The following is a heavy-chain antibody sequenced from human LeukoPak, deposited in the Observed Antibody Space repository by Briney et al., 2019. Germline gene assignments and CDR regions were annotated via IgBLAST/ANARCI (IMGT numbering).Heavy chain of an antibody. J-gene: IGHJ4*02. CDR1: GGSIRSSYYY. Sequence: PSETLSLTCTVSGGSIRSSYYYWGWIRQPPGKGLEWIGSIYDSGSTYYNPSLKSRVTISVDTSKNQFSLKLNSVTAADTAVYYCASPIPDSSGVGLFDYWGQGTLVTVSS. CDR2: IYDSGST. CDR3: ASPIPDSSGVGLFDY. V-gene: IGHV4-39*01. D-gene: IGHD3-22*01.